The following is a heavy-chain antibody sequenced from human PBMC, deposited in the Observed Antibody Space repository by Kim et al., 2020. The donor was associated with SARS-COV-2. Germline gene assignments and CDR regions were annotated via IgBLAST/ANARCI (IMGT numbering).Heavy chain of an antibody. CDR2: IWYDGSNK. D-gene: IGHD3-10*01. Sequence: GGSLRLSCAASGFTFSSYAMHWVRQAPGKGLEWVAVIWYDGSNKYYADSVKGRFTISRDNSKNTLYLQMNSLRAEDTAVYYCAKTLAQTTMVIDYWGQGTLVTVSS. V-gene: IGHV3-33*06. J-gene: IGHJ4*02. CDR1: GFTFSSYA. CDR3: AKTLAQTTMVIDY.